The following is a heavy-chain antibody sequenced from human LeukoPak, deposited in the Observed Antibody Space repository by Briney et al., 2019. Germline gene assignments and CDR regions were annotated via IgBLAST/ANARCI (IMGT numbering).Heavy chain of an antibody. J-gene: IGHJ6*02. D-gene: IGHD3-10*01. Sequence: SETLSLTCAVYGVSFSGYYWSWIRQPPGKGLEWIGEINHSGSTNYNPSLKSRVTISVDTSKNQFSLKLSSVTAADTAVYYCARALYYYGSGSYYTYYYYYYGMDVWGQGTTVTVSS. CDR1: GVSFSGYY. CDR2: INHSGST. V-gene: IGHV4-34*01. CDR3: ARALYYYGSGSYYTYYYYYYGMDV.